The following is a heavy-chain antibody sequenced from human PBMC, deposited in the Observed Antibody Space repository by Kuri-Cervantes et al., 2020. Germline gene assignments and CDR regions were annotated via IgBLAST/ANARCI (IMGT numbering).Heavy chain of an antibody. CDR1: GYTFTSYY. CDR2: INPSGGST. Sequence: ASVKVSCYAAGYTFTSYYMHWVRQATGQGLEWRGIINPSGGSTSYAQKFQGRVTMTRDTSTSTVYMELSSVRSEDTAVYYCARVDLLYDFWSGYYTPFFDYWGQGPLVTVSS. CDR3: ARVDLLYDFWSGYYTPFFDY. J-gene: IGHJ4*02. D-gene: IGHD3-3*01. V-gene: IGHV1-46*01.